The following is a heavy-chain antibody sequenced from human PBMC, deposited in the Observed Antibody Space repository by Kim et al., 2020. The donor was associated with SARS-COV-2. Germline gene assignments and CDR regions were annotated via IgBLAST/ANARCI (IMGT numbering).Heavy chain of an antibody. CDR2: ISWNSRSI. V-gene: IGHV3-9*01. CDR1: GFTFDDRA. Sequence: SLRLSCAASGFTFDDRAMYWVRQGPGKGLEWVSSISWNSRSIDYADSVKGRFTISRDNAKNSLYLQMNSLRVEDTALYYCAKDIAGAGPGYYYYGLDVWGQGTTVIVSS. J-gene: IGHJ6*02. D-gene: IGHD6-13*01. CDR3: AKDIAGAGPGYYYYGLDV.